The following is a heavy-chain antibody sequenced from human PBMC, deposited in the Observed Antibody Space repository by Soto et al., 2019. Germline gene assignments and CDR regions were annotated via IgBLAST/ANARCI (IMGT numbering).Heavy chain of an antibody. D-gene: IGHD3-16*02. Sequence: GSLRLSCAASGFTFSSYAMSWVRQAPGKGLEWVSAISGSGGSTYYADSVKGRFTISRGNSKNTLYLQMNSLRAEDTAVYYCAKSPMITFGGVIVPDYFDYWGQGTLVTVSS. J-gene: IGHJ4*02. CDR3: AKSPMITFGGVIVPDYFDY. CDR2: ISGSGGST. V-gene: IGHV3-23*01. CDR1: GFTFSSYA.